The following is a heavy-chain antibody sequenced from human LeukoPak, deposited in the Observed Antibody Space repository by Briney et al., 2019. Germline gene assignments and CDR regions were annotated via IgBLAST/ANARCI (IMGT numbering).Heavy chain of an antibody. D-gene: IGHD5-24*01. Sequence: GGSLRLSCEASGFTFSDYYMSWIRQAPGKGLEWVAVISYDGSNKYYADSVKGRFTISRDNSKNTLYLQMNSLRAEDTAVYYCAKERGGYNYGDYFDYWGQGTLVTVSS. CDR2: ISYDGSNK. V-gene: IGHV3-30*18. CDR1: GFTFSDYY. CDR3: AKERGGYNYGDYFDY. J-gene: IGHJ4*02.